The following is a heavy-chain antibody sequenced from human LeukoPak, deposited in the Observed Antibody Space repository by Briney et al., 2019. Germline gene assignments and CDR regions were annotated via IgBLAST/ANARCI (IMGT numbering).Heavy chain of an antibody. D-gene: IGHD1-26*01. J-gene: IGHJ5*02. CDR1: GGSISSYH. CDR3: ARRHSGSYYDWFDP. CDR2: IYYSGST. Sequence: SETLSLTCTVSGGSISSYHWSWIRQSPGKGLEWIGYIYYSGSTNYNPSLKSRVTISVDTSKNQFSLRLSSVTAADTAVYYCARRHSGSYYDWFDPWGRGTLVTISS. V-gene: IGHV4-59*08.